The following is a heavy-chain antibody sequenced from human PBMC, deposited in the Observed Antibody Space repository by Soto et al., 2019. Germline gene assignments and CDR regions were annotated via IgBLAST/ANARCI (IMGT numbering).Heavy chain of an antibody. D-gene: IGHD5-12*01. CDR3: VRHAQWIIRAY. CDR2: IYYSGST. Sequence: PSETLSLTCTVSGGSVSSGSYYWSWIRQPPGKGLEWIGYIYYSGSTNYNPSLKSRVTISVDTSKNQFSLKLSSVAAADTAVYYCVRHAQWIIRAYWGQGSLVTVSS. CDR1: GGSVSSGSYY. V-gene: IGHV4-61*01. J-gene: IGHJ4*02.